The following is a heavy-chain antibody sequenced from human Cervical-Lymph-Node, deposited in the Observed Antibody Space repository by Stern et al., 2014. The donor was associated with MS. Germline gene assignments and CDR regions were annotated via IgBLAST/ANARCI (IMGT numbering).Heavy chain of an antibody. V-gene: IGHV1-69*01. D-gene: IGHD2-15*01. CDR3: ARDHCLHCSGGSCCGMDV. J-gene: IGHJ6*02. Sequence: QMQLVQSGAEVKKPGSSVRVSCKASGGTFRNYAITWVRQAPGQGLEWMGGIIPMFGSAHYAQKFQGRVTITADESTSTAYMELRSLRSEDTAKYYCARDHCLHCSGGSCCGMDVWGQGTTVTVSS. CDR1: GGTFRNYA. CDR2: IIPMFGSA.